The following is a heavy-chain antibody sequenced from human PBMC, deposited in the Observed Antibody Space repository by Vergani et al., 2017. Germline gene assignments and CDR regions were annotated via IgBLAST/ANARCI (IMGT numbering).Heavy chain of an antibody. CDR3: VRDRGLCAGGRCYTEAWDY. CDR1: GFALNRHA. V-gene: IGHV3-30-3*01. Sequence: QVKLEESGGGVVQPGRSLRLSCAASGFALNRHAMYWVRQAPGKGLEWVVGISFDGTNEYYPDLVKGRFTISRDIAKNTLYLQVRSLRLEDTGVYHCVRDRGLCAGGRCYTEAWDYWGQGTLVTVSS. CDR2: ISFDGTNE. J-gene: IGHJ4*02. D-gene: IGHD2-2*02.